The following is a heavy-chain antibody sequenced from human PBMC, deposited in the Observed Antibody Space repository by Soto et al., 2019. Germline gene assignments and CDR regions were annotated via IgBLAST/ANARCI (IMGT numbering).Heavy chain of an antibody. CDR3: ARPIHDSDTGPNFQYYFDS. CDR2: IDPSDSQT. J-gene: IGHJ4*02. CDR1: GYSFAGYW. D-gene: IGHD5-18*01. Sequence: GESLKISCKGSGYSFAGYWITWVRQKPGKGLEWMGRIDPSDSQTYYSPSFRGHVTISVTKSITTVFLQWSSLRASDTAMYYCARPIHDSDTGPNFQYYFDSWGQGTPVTVSS. V-gene: IGHV5-10-1*01.